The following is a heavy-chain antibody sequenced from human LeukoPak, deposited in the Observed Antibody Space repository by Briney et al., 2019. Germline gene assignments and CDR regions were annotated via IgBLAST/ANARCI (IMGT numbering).Heavy chain of an antibody. D-gene: IGHD4/OR15-4a*01. CDR1: GGTFSSYA. J-gene: IGHJ5*02. CDR3: ARDRAPLTTTAVGFDP. Sequence: GASVKVSCKASGGTFSSYAISWVRQAPGQGLEWMGRIIPILGIANYAQKFQGRVTITADKSTSTAYMELSSLRSEDTAVYYCARDRAPLTTTAVGFDPWGQGSPVTVSS. CDR2: IIPILGIA. V-gene: IGHV1-69*04.